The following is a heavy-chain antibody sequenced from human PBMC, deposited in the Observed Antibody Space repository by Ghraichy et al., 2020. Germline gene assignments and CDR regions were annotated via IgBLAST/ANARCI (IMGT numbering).Heavy chain of an antibody. CDR2: IIPIFGTA. D-gene: IGHD1-7*01. CDR1: GGTFSTLS. Sequence: SVKVSCKASGGTFSTLSITWVRQAPGQGLEWMGGIIPIFGTANYAQKFQGRVTITADESTNTAYVELSSLRSEDTAVYYCARDRPPNWNYLVVECFYYYGMDVWGQGTTVTVSS. J-gene: IGHJ6*02. CDR3: ARDRPPNWNYLVVECFYYYGMDV. V-gene: IGHV1-69*13.